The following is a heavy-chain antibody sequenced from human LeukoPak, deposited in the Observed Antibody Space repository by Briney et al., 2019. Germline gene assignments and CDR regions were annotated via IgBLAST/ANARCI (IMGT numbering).Heavy chain of an antibody. J-gene: IGHJ4*02. V-gene: IGHV3-11*04. CDR1: GFTFSDYY. D-gene: IGHD3-10*01. CDR2: ISSGGTII. CDR3: ARAEGSGSHGAWSFDY. Sequence: GGSLRLSCAASGFTFSDYYMTWIRQAPGKGLEWISYISSGGTIIYYADSVRGQFTISRDNAKNSLYLQMNSLRAEDTAVYYCARAEGSGSHGAWSFDYWGQGTLVTVSP.